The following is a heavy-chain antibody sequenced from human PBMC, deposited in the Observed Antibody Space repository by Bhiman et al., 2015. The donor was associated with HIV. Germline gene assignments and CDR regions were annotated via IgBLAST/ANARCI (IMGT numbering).Heavy chain of an antibody. Sequence: EVQLVQSGGHLVQSGGSLWLSCAASGFTFSSYWMHWVRQAPGKGLVWVSRINRDGSSTTYADSVKGRFTISRDNAKNTLYLQMNSLRVEDTAVYYCAKDMTGEVRHGLTERGWDYWGQGTLVTVSS. V-gene: IGHV3-74*03. J-gene: IGHJ4*02. CDR3: AKDMTGEVRHGLTERGWDY. D-gene: IGHD1-14*01. CDR1: GFTFSSYW. CDR2: INRDGSST.